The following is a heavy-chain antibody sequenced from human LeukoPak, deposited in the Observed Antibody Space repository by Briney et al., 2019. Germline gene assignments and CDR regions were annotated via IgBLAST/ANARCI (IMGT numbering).Heavy chain of an antibody. V-gene: IGHV1-8*01. D-gene: IGHD3-9*01. CDR2: MNPNSGNT. CDR1: GYTFTSYD. J-gene: IGHJ4*02. Sequence: ASVNVSCKASGYTFTSYDINWVRQATGQGLEWMGWMNPNSGNTGYAQKFQGRVTMTRNTSISTAYMELSSLRSEDTAVYYCARVNDILTGYYKDSWGQGTLVTVSS. CDR3: ARVNDILTGYYKDS.